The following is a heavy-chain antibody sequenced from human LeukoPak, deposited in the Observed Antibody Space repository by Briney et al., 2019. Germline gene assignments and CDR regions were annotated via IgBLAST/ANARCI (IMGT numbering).Heavy chain of an antibody. CDR1: GYTFISYG. Sequence: ASVKVSCKASGYTFISYGISWVRRAPGQGLEWMGWISAHNGNTKYAQKFQGRVTMTTDTSTSTAYMELRSLRSDDSAVYYCARDLFLFGGGGRGFFDSWARGPLVIV. CDR3: ARDLFLFGGGGRGFFDS. V-gene: IGHV1-18*01. D-gene: IGHD3-10*01. CDR2: ISAHNGNT. J-gene: IGHJ4*02.